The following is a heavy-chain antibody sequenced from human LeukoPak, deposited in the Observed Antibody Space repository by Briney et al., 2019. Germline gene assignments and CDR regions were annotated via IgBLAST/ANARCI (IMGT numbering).Heavy chain of an antibody. CDR3: VKEGYDSSGYYSSFDY. D-gene: IGHD3-22*01. CDR2: IWYDGSNK. CDR1: GFTFSAYG. V-gene: IGHV3-33*06. Sequence: PGTSLRLSCAASGFTFSAYGMHWGRQAPGKGLEWVAVIWYDGSNKYYGDSVKGRFTISRDNSKNTLYLQMNSLRAGDTAVYYCVKEGYDSSGYYSSFDYWGQGTLVTVSS. J-gene: IGHJ4*02.